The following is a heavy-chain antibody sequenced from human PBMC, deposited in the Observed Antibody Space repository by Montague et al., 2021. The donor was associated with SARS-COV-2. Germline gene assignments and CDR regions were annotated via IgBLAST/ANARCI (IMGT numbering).Heavy chain of an antibody. Sequence: SETLSLTCTVSGASISTGIYYWSWIRQPAGKGLEWIGRIRTTGHTDYSSSLESRVFMSVDTSTNQFSLSPTSVTAADTAVYFCARFGSGTLEFDLWGQGTLVTVSS. CDR3: ARFGSGTLEFDL. D-gene: IGHD1-26*01. V-gene: IGHV4-61*02. J-gene: IGHJ4*02. CDR1: GASISTGIYY. CDR2: IRTTGHT.